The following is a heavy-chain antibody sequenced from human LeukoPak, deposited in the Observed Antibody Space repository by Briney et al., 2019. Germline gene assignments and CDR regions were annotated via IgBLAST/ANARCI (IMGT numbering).Heavy chain of an antibody. CDR1: GYTFTSYG. Sequence: GASVKVSCKASGYTFTSYGICWVRQAPGQGLEWMGWISVFNGNTHYAQKLLGRGTMTTDTSTNTAYMELRSLRSDDTAVYYCARDVGYDFWSGYSGSFDIWGQGTMVTISS. CDR2: ISVFNGNT. D-gene: IGHD3-3*01. CDR3: ARDVGYDFWSGYSGSFDI. J-gene: IGHJ3*02. V-gene: IGHV1-18*01.